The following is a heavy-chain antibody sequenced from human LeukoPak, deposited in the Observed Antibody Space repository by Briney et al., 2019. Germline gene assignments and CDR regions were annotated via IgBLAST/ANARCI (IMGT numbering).Heavy chain of an antibody. Sequence: ASVKVSCKASGYTFTSYDINWVRQATGQGLEWMGWMNPNSGNTGYAQKFQGRVTMTRDTSISTAYMELSRLRSDDTAVYYCASPRGYGSGAGNDAFDIWGQGTMVTVSS. CDR2: MNPNSGNT. D-gene: IGHD3-10*01. CDR3: ASPRGYGSGAGNDAFDI. J-gene: IGHJ3*02. CDR1: GYTFTSYD. V-gene: IGHV1-8*01.